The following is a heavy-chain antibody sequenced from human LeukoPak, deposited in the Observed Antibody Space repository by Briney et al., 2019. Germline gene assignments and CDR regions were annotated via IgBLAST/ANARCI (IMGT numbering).Heavy chain of an antibody. V-gene: IGHV1-2*02. D-gene: IGHD7-27*01. Sequence: ASVKVSCKASGYTFTDHYMHWVRQAPGQGLEWVGWIKPDRGGTHYSQKFQGRVTLTTDTSIRTAYMELGGLSSDDSAVYFCARDHNWGPDYWGQGTLVTVSS. CDR3: ARDHNWGPDY. CDR1: GYTFTDHY. CDR2: IKPDRGGT. J-gene: IGHJ4*02.